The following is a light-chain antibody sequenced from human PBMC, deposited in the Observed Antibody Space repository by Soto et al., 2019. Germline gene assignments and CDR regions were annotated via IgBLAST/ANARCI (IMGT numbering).Light chain of an antibody. CDR2: DVT. CDR3: CSYGGSSAFNI. V-gene: IGLV2-11*01. J-gene: IGLJ2*01. Sequence: QSALTQPRSVSGSPGQSVTISCTGTSRDVGGYNYVSWYQQHPGKAPKLLIYDVTKRPSGVPDRFSASKSDNMASLTISGLQAEDEADYYCCSYGGSSAFNIFGGGTKLTVL. CDR1: SRDVGGYNY.